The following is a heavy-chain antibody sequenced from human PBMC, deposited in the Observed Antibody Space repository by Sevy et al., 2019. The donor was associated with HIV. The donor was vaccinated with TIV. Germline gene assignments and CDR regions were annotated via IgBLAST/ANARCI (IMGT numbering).Heavy chain of an antibody. CDR3: ARVSITMVRGVIISYYYYYYMDV. D-gene: IGHD3-10*01. J-gene: IGHJ6*03. V-gene: IGHV4-34*01. Sequence: SETLSLTCAVYGGSFSGYYWSWIRQPPGKGLEWIGEINHSGSTNYNPSLKSRVTISVDTSKNQFSLKLSSVTAADTAVYYCARVSITMVRGVIISYYYYYYMDVWGKGTTVTVSS. CDR2: INHSGST. CDR1: GGSFSGYY.